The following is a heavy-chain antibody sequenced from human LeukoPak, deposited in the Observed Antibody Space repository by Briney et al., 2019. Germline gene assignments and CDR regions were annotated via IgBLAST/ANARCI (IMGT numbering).Heavy chain of an antibody. D-gene: IGHD3-22*01. Sequence: ASVKVSCKASGYTFTNHDLHWVRQAPGQRLEWMGWINPGNGNTKYSQEFQGRVTMTRDMSTSTVYMELSSLRSEDTAVYYCARGPSFGGSSGYNLDYWGQGTLVTVSS. CDR3: ARGPSFGGSSGYNLDY. V-gene: IGHV1-3*03. CDR1: GYTFTNHD. CDR2: INPGNGNT. J-gene: IGHJ4*02.